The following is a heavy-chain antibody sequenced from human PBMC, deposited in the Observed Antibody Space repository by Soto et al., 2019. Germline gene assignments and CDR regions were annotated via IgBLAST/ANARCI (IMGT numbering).Heavy chain of an antibody. D-gene: IGHD2-15*01. V-gene: IGHV3-15*01. J-gene: IGHJ5*02. CDR3: CVVKRRDQYSTSVYWFDH. Sequence: PGGSLRLSCAASGFTFSHAWMSWVRQAPGKGLEWVGRIKSRGDGETKDYGAPVRGRFTISRDDSKDTVYLQMNSLRIEDTAVYYCCVVKRRDQYSTSVYWFDHWGPVTPGAVSS. CDR2: IKSRGDGETK. CDR1: GFTFSHAW.